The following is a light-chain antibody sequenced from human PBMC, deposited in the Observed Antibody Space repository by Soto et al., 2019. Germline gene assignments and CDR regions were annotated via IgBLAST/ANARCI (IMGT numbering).Light chain of an antibody. CDR3: QQDGSSPTWT. Sequence: EIVLTQSPGTLSLSPGERATLSCRASKSVSSSYLAWYQQKPGQAPRLLIYGASSRATGIPDRFSGSGSGTDFTLTISRLEPEDFAVYYCQQDGSSPTWTFGQGTKVEI. J-gene: IGKJ1*01. V-gene: IGKV3-20*01. CDR1: KSVSSSY. CDR2: GAS.